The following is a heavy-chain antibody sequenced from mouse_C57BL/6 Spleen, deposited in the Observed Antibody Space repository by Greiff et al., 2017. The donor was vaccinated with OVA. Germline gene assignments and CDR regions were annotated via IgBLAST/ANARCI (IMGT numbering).Heavy chain of an antibody. CDR1: GYTFTSYW. V-gene: IGHV1-50*01. CDR2: IDPSDSYT. Sequence: VQLQQPGAELVKPGASVKLSCKASGYTFTSYWMQWVKQRPGQGLEWIGEIDPSDSYTNYNQKFKGKAALTVDTSSSTAYMQLSSLTSEDSAVYYCARSRLRYFDYWGQGTTLTVSS. CDR3: ARSRLRYFDY. J-gene: IGHJ2*01.